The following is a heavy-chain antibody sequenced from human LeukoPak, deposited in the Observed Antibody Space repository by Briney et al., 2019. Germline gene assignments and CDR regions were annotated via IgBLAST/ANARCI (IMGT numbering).Heavy chain of an antibody. V-gene: IGHV3-48*03. J-gene: IGHJ4*02. Sequence: GGSLRLSCAASGFTFSTYEMNWVRQAPGKGLEWVSYISSSGSTIYYADSVKGRFTISRDNAKNSLYLQMNSLRAEDTAVYYCARDNYDSSTPHYFDYWGQGTLVTVSS. CDR3: ARDNYDSSTPHYFDY. CDR2: ISSSGSTI. D-gene: IGHD3-22*01. CDR1: GFTFSTYE.